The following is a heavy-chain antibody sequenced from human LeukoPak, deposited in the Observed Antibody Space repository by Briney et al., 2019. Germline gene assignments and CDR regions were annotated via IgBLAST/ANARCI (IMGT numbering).Heavy chain of an antibody. CDR3: AKDIWGNDDY. V-gene: IGHV3-30*18. CDR2: ISYDGSNK. J-gene: IGHJ4*02. Sequence: GGSLRLSCAVSGFTFSSNGMHWVRQAPGKGLEWVAVISYDGSNKYYGDSVKGRFTISGDNSKNTLYLQMNSLRAEDTAVYYCAKDIWGNDDYWGQGTLVTVSS. CDR1: GFTFSSNG. D-gene: IGHD3-16*01.